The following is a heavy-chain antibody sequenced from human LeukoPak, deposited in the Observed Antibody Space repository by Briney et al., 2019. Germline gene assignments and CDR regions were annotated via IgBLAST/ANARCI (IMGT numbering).Heavy chain of an antibody. D-gene: IGHD6-13*01. CDR1: GYTFTGYY. CDR3: ARDAWYSSSWYDY. J-gene: IGHJ4*02. CDR2: INPNSGGT. V-gene: IGHV1-2*02. Sequence: GASVKVSCKASGYTFTGYYMHWVRQAPGQGLEWMGWINPNSGGTNYAQKFQGRVTMTRDTSISTAYMELSRLRSDDTAVYYCARDAWYSSSWYDYWGQGTLVTVSS.